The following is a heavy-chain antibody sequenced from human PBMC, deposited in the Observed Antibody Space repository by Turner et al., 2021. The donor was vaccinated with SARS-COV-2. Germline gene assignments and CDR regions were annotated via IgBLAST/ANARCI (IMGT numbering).Heavy chain of an antibody. D-gene: IGHD1-20*01. J-gene: IGHJ4*02. CDR1: GGTFSSYA. CDR2: IIPILGIA. V-gene: IGHV1-69*10. Sequence: VQLVQSGAEVKKPGSSVSVSCKASGGTFSSYAISWVRQAPGQGLEWRGGIIPILGIANYSQKCQGRVTMTADKSTTTVYMEMSSLRSEDTAVYYCARDVTGPLGYWGQGTLVTVSS. CDR3: ARDVTGPLGY.